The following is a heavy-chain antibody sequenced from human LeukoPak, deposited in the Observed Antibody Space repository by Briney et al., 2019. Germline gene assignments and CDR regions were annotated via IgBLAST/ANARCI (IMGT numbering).Heavy chain of an antibody. V-gene: IGHV1-69*13. CDR3: AGVEMATANWFDP. CDR2: IIPIFGTA. Sequence: ASVKVSCKASGGTFSSYAISWVRQAPGQGLEWMGGIIPIFGTANYAQKFQGRVTITADESTSTAYMELSSLRSEDTAVYYCAGVEMATANWFDPWGQGTLVTVSS. J-gene: IGHJ5*02. CDR1: GGTFSSYA. D-gene: IGHD5-24*01.